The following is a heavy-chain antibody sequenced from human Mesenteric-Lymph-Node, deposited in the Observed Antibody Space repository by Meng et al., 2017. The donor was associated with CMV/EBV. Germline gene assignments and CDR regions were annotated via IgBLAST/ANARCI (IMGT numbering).Heavy chain of an antibody. CDR1: GFPFTTYA. V-gene: IGHV3-23*01. CDR3: ARISNNWGESDY. D-gene: IGHD7-27*01. CDR2: IGGSGDNT. Sequence: GESLKISCSASGFPFTTYAMTWVRQAPGKGLEWVSSIGGSGDNTYYTDSVRGRFTISRDDSKNTLYLQINSLRADDTAVYYCARISNNWGESDYWGQGTLVTVSS. J-gene: IGHJ4*02.